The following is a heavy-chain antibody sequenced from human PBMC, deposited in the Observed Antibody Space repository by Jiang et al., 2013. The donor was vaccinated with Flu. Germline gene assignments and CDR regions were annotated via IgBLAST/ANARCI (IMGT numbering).Heavy chain of an antibody. CDR2: IYYSGST. J-gene: IGHJ4*02. Sequence: GKGLEWIGSIYYSGSTYYNPSLKSRVTISVDTSKNQFSLKLSSVTAADTAVYYCARADITMVRGGGGQYFDYWGQGTLVTVSS. CDR3: ARADITMVRGGGGQYFDY. V-gene: IGHV4-30-2*03. D-gene: IGHD3-10*01.